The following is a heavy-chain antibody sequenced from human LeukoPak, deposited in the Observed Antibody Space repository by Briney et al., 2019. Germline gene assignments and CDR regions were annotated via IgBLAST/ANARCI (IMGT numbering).Heavy chain of an antibody. CDR2: ISYDGSNK. J-gene: IGHJ6*02. CDR3: ARVLVVPAAPDYYYGMDV. Sequence: GRSLRLSCAASGFTFSSYAMHWVRQAPGKGLEWVAVISYDGSNKYYADSVKGRFTISRDNSKNTLYLQMNSLRAEDTAVYYCARVLVVPAAPDYYYGMDVWGQGTTVTVSS. D-gene: IGHD2-2*01. CDR1: GFTFSSYA. V-gene: IGHV3-30-3*01.